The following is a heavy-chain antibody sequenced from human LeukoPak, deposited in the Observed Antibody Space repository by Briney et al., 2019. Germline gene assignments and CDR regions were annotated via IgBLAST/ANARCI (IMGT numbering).Heavy chain of an antibody. CDR3: ARGLQYYYGSGSYPYYFDY. J-gene: IGHJ4*02. Sequence: PGGSLRLSCAASGFTFSSYAMHWVRQAPGKGLEWVAVISYDGSNKYYADSVKGRFTISRDNSKNTLYLQMNSLRAEDTAVYYCARGLQYYYGSGSYPYYFDYWGQGTLVTVSS. D-gene: IGHD3-10*01. V-gene: IGHV3-30*04. CDR1: GFTFSSYA. CDR2: ISYDGSNK.